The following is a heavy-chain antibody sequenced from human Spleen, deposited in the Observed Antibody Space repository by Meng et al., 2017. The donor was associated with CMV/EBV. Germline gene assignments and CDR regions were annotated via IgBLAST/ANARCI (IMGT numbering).Heavy chain of an antibody. V-gene: IGHV3-48*03. J-gene: IGHJ4*02. CDR3: ARDGGWYYFDY. D-gene: IGHD6-19*01. Sequence: GGSLRLSCTASGFTFSSYEMNWVRQDPGKGLEWVAYVSRSGTVIYYADSVKGRFIISRDNAQKTLHLQMSSLRAGDTAVYYCARDGGWYYFDYWGQGTLVTVSS. CDR1: GFTFSSYE. CDR2: VSRSGTVI.